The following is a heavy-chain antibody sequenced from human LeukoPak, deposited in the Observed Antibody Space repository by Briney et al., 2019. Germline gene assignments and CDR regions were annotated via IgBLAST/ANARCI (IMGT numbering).Heavy chain of an antibody. CDR3: ARGVSSGWYRLDI. CDR2: IYYSGST. CDR1: GGSISGYY. D-gene: IGHD6-19*01. J-gene: IGHJ3*02. Sequence: PSETLSLTCTVSGGSISGYYWSWIRQPPGKGLEWIGYIYYSGSTNYNPSLKSRVTISVDTSKNQFSLKLSSVTAADTAVYYCARGVSSGWYRLDIWGQGTMVTVSS. V-gene: IGHV4-59*01.